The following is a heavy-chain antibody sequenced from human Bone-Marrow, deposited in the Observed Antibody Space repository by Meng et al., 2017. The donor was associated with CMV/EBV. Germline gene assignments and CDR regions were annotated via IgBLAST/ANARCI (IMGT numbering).Heavy chain of an antibody. J-gene: IGHJ5*02. CDR1: GASVSSNSAA. CDR3: ARSPPSSWGYLNWFDP. CDR2: TYYRSKWYN. Sequence: SQTLPLTCPISGASVSSNSAAWNWIRQSPSRGLEWLGRTYYRSKWYNDYAVSVKSRITINPDTSKNQFSLQLNSVTPEDTAVYYCARSPPSSWGYLNWFDPWGQGTLVTVSS. D-gene: IGHD2-15*01. V-gene: IGHV6-1*01.